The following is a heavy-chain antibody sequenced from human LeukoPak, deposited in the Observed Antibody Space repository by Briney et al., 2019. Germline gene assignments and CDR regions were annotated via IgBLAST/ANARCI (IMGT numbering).Heavy chain of an antibody. CDR2: IYYSGST. CDR1: GGSISSYY. D-gene: IGHD6-19*01. V-gene: IGHV4-59*01. CDR3: ARDTIAVAGTRYFDL. Sequence: PSETLSLTCTVSGGSISSYYWSWIRQPPGKGLEWIGYIYYSGSTNYNPSLKSRVTISVDTSKNQFSLKLSSVTAADTAVYYCARDTIAVAGTRYFDLWGRGTLVTVSS. J-gene: IGHJ2*01.